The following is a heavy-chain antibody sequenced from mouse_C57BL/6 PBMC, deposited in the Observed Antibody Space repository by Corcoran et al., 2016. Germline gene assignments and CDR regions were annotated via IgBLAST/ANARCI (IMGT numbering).Heavy chain of an antibody. CDR1: GYTFTDYY. Sequence: EVQLQQSGPELVKPGASVKISCKASGYTFTDYYMNWVKQSHGKSLEWIGDINPNNGGTSYNQKFKGKATLTVDKSSSTAYMELRSLTSEDSAVYYCAGLGADYWGQGTTLTVSS. CDR2: INPNNGGT. J-gene: IGHJ2*01. V-gene: IGHV1-26*01. D-gene: IGHD3-1*01. CDR3: AGLGADY.